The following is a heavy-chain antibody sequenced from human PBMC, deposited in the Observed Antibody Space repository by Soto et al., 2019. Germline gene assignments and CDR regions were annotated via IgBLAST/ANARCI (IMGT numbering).Heavy chain of an antibody. Sequence: GGSLRLSCAASGFTFDDYAMHWVRQAPGKGLEWVSGISWNSGSIGYADSVKGRFTISRDNAKNSLYLQMNSLRAEDTALYYCAKDFGIYSSSWYGGPFDIWGQGTMVTVSS. CDR1: GFTFDDYA. J-gene: IGHJ3*02. D-gene: IGHD6-13*01. V-gene: IGHV3-9*01. CDR3: AKDFGIYSSSWYGGPFDI. CDR2: ISWNSGSI.